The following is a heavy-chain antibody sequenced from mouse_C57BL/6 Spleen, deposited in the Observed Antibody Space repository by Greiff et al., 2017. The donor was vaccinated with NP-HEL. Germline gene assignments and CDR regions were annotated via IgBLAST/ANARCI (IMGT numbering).Heavy chain of an antibody. Sequence: QVQLQQPGAELVMPGASVKLSCKASGYTFTSYWMHWVKQRPGQGLEWIGEIDPSDSYTNYNQKFKGKSTLTVDKSSSTAYMQLSSLTSEDSAVYYCARSYYYGSSSLFDDWGQGTTLTVSS. V-gene: IGHV1-69*01. D-gene: IGHD1-1*01. J-gene: IGHJ2*01. CDR1: GYTFTSYW. CDR3: ARSYYYGSSSLFDD. CDR2: IDPSDSYT.